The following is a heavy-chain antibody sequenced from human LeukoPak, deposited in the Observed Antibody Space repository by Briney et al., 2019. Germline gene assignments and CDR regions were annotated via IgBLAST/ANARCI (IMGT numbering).Heavy chain of an antibody. CDR1: GFTFSSYE. V-gene: IGHV3-21*01. J-gene: IGHJ4*02. Sequence: GGSLRLSCAASGFTFSSYEMNWVRQAPGKGLEWVSSISSGSSFMYYADSVKGRFTISRDNAKNSLYLQMNSLRAEDTAIYYCARNRYYYDSSGYYPVDYWGQGTLVTVSS. CDR2: ISSGSSFM. D-gene: IGHD3-22*01. CDR3: ARNRYYYDSSGYYPVDY.